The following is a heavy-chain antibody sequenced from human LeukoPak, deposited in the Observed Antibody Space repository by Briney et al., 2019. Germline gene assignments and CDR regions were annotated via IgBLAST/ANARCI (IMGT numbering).Heavy chain of an antibody. CDR2: TSGSGGNT. J-gene: IGHJ4*02. CDR3: AKEYSGYDFDY. D-gene: IGHD5-12*01. V-gene: IGHV3-23*01. Sequence: GGSLRLSCAAPGFTLRSYDMSWVRQAPGKGLEWVAATSGSGGNTYYADSVKGRFIISRDNSKNTLYLQMNSLGAEDTAVYCCAKEYSGYDFDYWGQGTLVTVSS. CDR1: GFTLRSYD.